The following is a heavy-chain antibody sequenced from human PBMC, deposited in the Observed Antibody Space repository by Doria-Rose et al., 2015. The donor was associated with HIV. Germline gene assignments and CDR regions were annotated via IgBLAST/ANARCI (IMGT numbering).Heavy chain of an antibody. Sequence: QESGPVLVKPTETLTLTCTVSGVSLSSPGMGVSWIRQPPGKALEWPANIFSDDERSYKTSLKSRLTISRGTSKSQVVLTTTDMDPVDTATYYCARIKSSRWYHKYYVDFWGQGTLVIVSA. CDR3: ARIKSSRWYHKYYVDF. CDR2: IFSDDER. J-gene: IGHJ4*02. V-gene: IGHV2-26*01. CDR1: GVSLSSPGMG. D-gene: IGHD6-13*01.